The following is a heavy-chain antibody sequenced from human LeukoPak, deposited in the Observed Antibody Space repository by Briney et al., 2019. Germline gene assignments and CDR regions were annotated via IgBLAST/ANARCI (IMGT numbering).Heavy chain of an antibody. J-gene: IGHJ4*02. CDR1: GGSISSGGYC. V-gene: IGHV4-31*03. CDR3: ANSGNTWGYDY. CDR2: IYYSGST. Sequence: SETLSLTCTVSGGSISSGGYCWSWIRQHPGKGLEWIGYIYYSGSTYYNPSLKSRVTISVDTSKNQFSLKLSSVTAADTAAYYYANSGNTWGYDYWGQGTLVTVSS. D-gene: IGHD5-12*01.